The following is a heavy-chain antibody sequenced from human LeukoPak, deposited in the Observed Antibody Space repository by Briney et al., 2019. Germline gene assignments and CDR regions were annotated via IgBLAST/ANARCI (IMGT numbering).Heavy chain of an antibody. CDR1: GGTFSSYA. Sequence: SVKVSCKASGGTFSSYAISWVRQAPGQGLEGMGGIIPIFGTANYAQKFQGRVTITADKSTSTAYMELSSLRSEDTAVYYCARDTRWFGELLEFDYWGQGTLVTVSS. V-gene: IGHV1-69*06. D-gene: IGHD3-10*01. CDR2: IIPIFGTA. CDR3: ARDTRWFGELLEFDY. J-gene: IGHJ4*02.